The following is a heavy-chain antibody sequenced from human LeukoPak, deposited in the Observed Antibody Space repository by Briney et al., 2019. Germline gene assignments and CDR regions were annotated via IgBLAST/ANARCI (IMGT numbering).Heavy chain of an antibody. CDR1: GDSVSSNSAA. D-gene: IGHD4-17*01. J-gene: IGHJ4*02. Sequence: SQTLSLTCAISGDSVSSNSAAWNWIRQSPSRGLEWLGRTYYRSEWYNDYAVPVKSRITINPDTSKNQFSLQLNSVTPEDTAVYYCAREGFYGDYDSVVDYWGQGTLVTVSS. CDR2: TYYRSEWYN. CDR3: AREGFYGDYDSVVDY. V-gene: IGHV6-1*01.